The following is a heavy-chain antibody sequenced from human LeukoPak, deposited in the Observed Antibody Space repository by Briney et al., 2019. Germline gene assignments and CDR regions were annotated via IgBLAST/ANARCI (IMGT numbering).Heavy chain of an antibody. Sequence: PGGSLRLSCAASGFTFSDYYMSWIRQAPGKGLEWVSYISSSGSTIYYADSVKGRFTISRDNAKNPLYLQMNSLRAEDTAVYYCARRRYCSSTSCYTSVQSYYYYGMDVWGQGTTVTVSS. CDR2: ISSSGSTI. V-gene: IGHV3-11*01. CDR1: GFTFSDYY. D-gene: IGHD2-2*02. CDR3: ARRRYCSSTSCYTSVQSYYYYGMDV. J-gene: IGHJ6*02.